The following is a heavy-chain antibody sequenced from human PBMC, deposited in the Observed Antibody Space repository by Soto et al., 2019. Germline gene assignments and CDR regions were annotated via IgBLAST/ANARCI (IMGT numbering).Heavy chain of an antibody. Sequence: PSETLSLTCTVSGGSISSGGYYWSWIRQHPGKGLEWIGYIYYSGSTYYNPSLKSRVTISVDTSKNQFSLKLSSVTAADTAVYNCARGEDYDSSGYYPGLFGYWGQGTLVTVSS. CDR2: IYYSGST. V-gene: IGHV4-31*03. J-gene: IGHJ4*02. CDR1: GGSISSGGYY. D-gene: IGHD3-22*01. CDR3: ARGEDYDSSGYYPGLFGY.